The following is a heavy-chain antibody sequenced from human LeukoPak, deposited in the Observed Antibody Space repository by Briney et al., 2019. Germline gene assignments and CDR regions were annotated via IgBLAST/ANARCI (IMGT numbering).Heavy chain of an antibody. CDR2: IIPIFGTA. CDR3: ARGHCSSTSCYADYYGMDV. CDR1: GGTFSSYA. V-gene: IGHV1-69*13. D-gene: IGHD2-2*01. J-gene: IGHJ6*04. Sequence: SVTVSCKASGGTFSSYAISWVRQAPGQGLEWMGGIIPIFGTANYAQTFKGRVTITADESTSTAYMELSSLRSEDTAVYYCARGHCSSTSCYADYYGMDVWGKGTTVTVSS.